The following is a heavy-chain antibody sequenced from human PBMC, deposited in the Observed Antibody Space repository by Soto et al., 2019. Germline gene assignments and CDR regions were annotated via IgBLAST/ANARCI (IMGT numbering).Heavy chain of an antibody. V-gene: IGHV4-59*12. CDR1: GGSSIRYY. CDR2: IYNSGST. Sequence: PSETLSHTCTVSGGSSIRYYWSWIRQHPGKGLEWIGYIYNSGSTIYNPSLRGRLTLSADTSRNQLSLYLTSVTAADTAVYYCVRGGIAGHWFDPWGQGILVTVSS. CDR3: VRGGIAGHWFDP. D-gene: IGHD2-15*01. J-gene: IGHJ5*02.